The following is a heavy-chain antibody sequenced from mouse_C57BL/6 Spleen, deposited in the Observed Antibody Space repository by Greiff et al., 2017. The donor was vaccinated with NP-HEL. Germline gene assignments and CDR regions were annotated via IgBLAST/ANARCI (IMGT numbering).Heavy chain of an antibody. CDR3: ARNSLGRYYFDY. Sequence: VQLQQSGPGLVQPSQSLSITCTVSGFSLTSYGVHWVRQSQGKGLEWLGVIWSGGSTDYNAAFISRLSISKDNSKSQVFCKMNSLQADDTAIYDCARNSLGRYYFDYWGQGTTLTVSS. V-gene: IGHV2-2*01. CDR2: IWSGGST. D-gene: IGHD4-1*01. J-gene: IGHJ2*01. CDR1: GFSLTSYG.